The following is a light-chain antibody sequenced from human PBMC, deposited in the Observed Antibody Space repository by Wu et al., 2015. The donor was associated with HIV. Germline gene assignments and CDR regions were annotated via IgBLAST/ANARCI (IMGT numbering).Light chain of an antibody. CDR3: QQYDNYWT. J-gene: IGKJ1*01. Sequence: DIQMTQSPSTLSAFVGDRVTITCRASQSIDIWLAWYQQRPGKAPNLLIYKASILESGVPSRFSGSGSGTEFTLTITSLQPDDFATYHCQQYDNYWTFGQGTKVEIK. V-gene: IGKV1-5*03. CDR2: KAS. CDR1: QSIDIW.